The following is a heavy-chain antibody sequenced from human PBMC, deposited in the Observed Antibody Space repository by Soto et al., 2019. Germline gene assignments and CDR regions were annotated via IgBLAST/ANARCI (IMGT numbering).Heavy chain of an antibody. D-gene: IGHD5-18*01. J-gene: IGHJ4*02. CDR2: INHSGST. Sequence: QVQLQQWGAGLLKPSETLSLTCAVYGGSFSGYYWSWIRQPPGKGLEWIGEINHSGSTNYNPSLKSRVTISVDTSKNQFSLKLSSVTAADTAVYYCARGGGYSYGYAVDYWGQGTLATVSS. V-gene: IGHV4-34*01. CDR1: GGSFSGYY. CDR3: ARGGGYSYGYAVDY.